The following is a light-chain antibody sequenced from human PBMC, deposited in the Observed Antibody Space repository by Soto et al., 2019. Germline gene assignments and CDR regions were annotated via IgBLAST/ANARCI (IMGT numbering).Light chain of an antibody. J-gene: IGLJ1*01. CDR1: SSDVGGYDY. CDR2: EVS. Sequence: QSVLTQPASVSGSPGQSITISCTGTSSDVGGYDYVSWYQLHPGKAPKLMVFEVSNQPSGVSYCLSGSKSGNTASLTISGLQAEDEADYFCSSYSISIAYLFGTGTKVTVL. V-gene: IGLV2-14*01. CDR3: SSYSISIAYL.